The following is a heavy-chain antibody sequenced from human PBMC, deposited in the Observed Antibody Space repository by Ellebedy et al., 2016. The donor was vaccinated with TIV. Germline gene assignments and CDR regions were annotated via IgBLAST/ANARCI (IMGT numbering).Heavy chain of an antibody. CDR2: INPSGGST. J-gene: IGHJ6*02. CDR1: GYTFTSYY. V-gene: IGHV1-46*01. CDR3: ARDLSDLRYFDWLPYYYYGMDV. Sequence: ASVKVSXXASGYTFTSYYMHWVRQAPGQGLEWMGIINPSGGSTSYAQKFQGRVTMTRDTSTSTVYMELSSLRSEDTAVYYCARDLSDLRYFDWLPYYYYGMDVWGQGTTVTVSS. D-gene: IGHD3-9*01.